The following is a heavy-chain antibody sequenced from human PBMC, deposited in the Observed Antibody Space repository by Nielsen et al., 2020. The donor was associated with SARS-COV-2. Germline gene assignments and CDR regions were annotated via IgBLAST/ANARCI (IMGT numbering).Heavy chain of an antibody. CDR2: IRSKAYGGTT. D-gene: IGHD3-3*01. Sequence: GESLKISCTASGFTFGDYAMSWFRQAPGKGLEWVGFIRSKAYGGTTEYAASVKGRFTISRDDSKSIAYLQMNSLKTEDTAVYYCTRGRYLEWLPNWFDPWGQGTLVTVSS. CDR1: GFTFGDYA. CDR3: TRGRYLEWLPNWFDP. V-gene: IGHV3-49*03. J-gene: IGHJ5*02.